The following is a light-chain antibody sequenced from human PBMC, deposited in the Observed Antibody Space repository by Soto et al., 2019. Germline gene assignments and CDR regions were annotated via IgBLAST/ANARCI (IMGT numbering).Light chain of an antibody. CDR3: SSYTSSSTEV. Sequence: QSVLTQPASVSGSPGQSITISCTGTSSDVGDYNYVSWYQHHPGKAPKLILYEVSNRPSGVSDRFSGSKSGNTASLTISGLQAADEDDYYCSSYTSSSTEVFGTGTKLTVL. J-gene: IGLJ1*01. CDR2: EVS. CDR1: SSDVGDYNY. V-gene: IGLV2-14*01.